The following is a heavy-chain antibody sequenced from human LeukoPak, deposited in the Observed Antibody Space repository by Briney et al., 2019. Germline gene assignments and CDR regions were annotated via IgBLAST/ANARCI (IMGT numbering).Heavy chain of an antibody. CDR1: GASINNNF. V-gene: IGHV4-59*08. D-gene: IGHD3-22*01. J-gene: IGHJ4*01. CDR2: IYSSGSA. CDR3: ARHRDYYDT. Sequence: SETLSLTCTVSGASINNNFWTWIRQPPGKGLEWIGYIYSSGSANYIPSLKSRVIISGDTSKNQISLNLTSVTAADTAVYFCARHRDYYDTWGHGTLVTVSS.